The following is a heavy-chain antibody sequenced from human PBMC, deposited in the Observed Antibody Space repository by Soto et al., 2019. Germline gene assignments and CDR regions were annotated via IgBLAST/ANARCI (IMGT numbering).Heavy chain of an antibody. V-gene: IGHV3-7*01. CDR1: GFSFKTFW. D-gene: IGHD6-6*01. CDR2: INQDESES. Sequence: EMQLVESGGGSVQPGESLRLSCAASGFSFKTFWMSWVRQAPGKGLERVANINQDESESHYVDSVKGRFTISRDNAKSSVSLQMNDLRVEDTAVYYCVSANIVGRPGGGQGTMVTVSS. CDR3: VSANIVGRPG. J-gene: IGHJ3*01.